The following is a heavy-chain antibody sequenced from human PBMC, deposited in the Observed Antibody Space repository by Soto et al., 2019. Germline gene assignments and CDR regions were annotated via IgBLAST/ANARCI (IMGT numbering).Heavy chain of an antibody. CDR1: GSTFSSYA. CDR3: ARPYSSSPRGYYYYDGMDV. V-gene: IGHV1-69*01. Sequence: QVQLVQSGAEVTTPGSSVKVSCKASGSTFSSYAISCVRQAPGQGLEGMGGIIPIFGTANYAQKFQGRVTITADEATSTAYMELSSLRSEDTAVYYCARPYSSSPRGYYYYDGMDVWGQGPTVTVSS. CDR2: IIPIFGTA. D-gene: IGHD6-6*01. J-gene: IGHJ6*02.